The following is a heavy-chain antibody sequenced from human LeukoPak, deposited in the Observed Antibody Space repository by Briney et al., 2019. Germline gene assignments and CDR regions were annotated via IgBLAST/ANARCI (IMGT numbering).Heavy chain of an antibody. CDR1: GFTFSSYA. J-gene: IGHJ6*02. V-gene: IGHV3-23*01. Sequence: GGSLRLSCAASGFTFSSYAMSWVRQAPGKGLEWVSGISGSGGSTYYADSVKGRFTISRDNAKNSLYLQMNSLRAEDTALYYCAKDPKTYYYYYGMDVWGQGTTVTVSS. CDR3: AKDPKTYYYYYGMDV. CDR2: ISGSGGST.